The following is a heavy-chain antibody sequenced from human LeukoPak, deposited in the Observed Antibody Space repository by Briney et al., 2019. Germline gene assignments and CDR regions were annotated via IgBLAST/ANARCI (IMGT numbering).Heavy chain of an antibody. CDR1: GYTFTSYY. D-gene: IGHD2-2*01. CDR3: ARGNRYCSSTSCYDLGY. CDR2: FNPSGGST. V-gene: IGHV1-46*01. Sequence: ASVKVSCKASGYTFTSYYMHWVRQAPGQGLEWMGVFNPSGGSTSYAQKLQGRVTMTRDTSTRTVYMELSSLRSEDTAVYYCARGNRYCSSTSCYDLGYWGQGTLVTVSS. J-gene: IGHJ4*02.